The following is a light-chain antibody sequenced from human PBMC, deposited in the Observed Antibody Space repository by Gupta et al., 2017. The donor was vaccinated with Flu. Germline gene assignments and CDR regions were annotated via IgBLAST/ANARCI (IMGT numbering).Light chain of an antibody. J-gene: IGLJ3*02. CDR3: CSYAGRV. V-gene: IGLV2-23*01. Sequence: QSALTQPASVSGSPGQSITISCAGTSSDVGTYNLVSGYPQPQGKAPQLIIYEGSKRTSGVAHRFSGSASGNTAYLTISRLQAEDEAVYYCCSYAGRVFGGGTRLTVL. CDR1: SSDVGTYNL. CDR2: EGS.